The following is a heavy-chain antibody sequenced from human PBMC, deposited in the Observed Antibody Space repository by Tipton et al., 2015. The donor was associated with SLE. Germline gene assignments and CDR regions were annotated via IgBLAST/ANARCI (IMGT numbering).Heavy chain of an antibody. CDR1: SGSFSGYS. Sequence: TLSLTCGVYSGSFSGYSWNWIRQAPGKGLEWIGEVSRSGSPNYNPSLESRVSMSLDTSKIQFSLRLSSVTAADTAVYYCARHDYDDNGYYMHYFDCWGQGTLVTVSS. D-gene: IGHD3-22*01. CDR2: VSRSGSP. V-gene: IGHV4-34*01. CDR3: ARHDYDDNGYYMHYFDC. J-gene: IGHJ4*02.